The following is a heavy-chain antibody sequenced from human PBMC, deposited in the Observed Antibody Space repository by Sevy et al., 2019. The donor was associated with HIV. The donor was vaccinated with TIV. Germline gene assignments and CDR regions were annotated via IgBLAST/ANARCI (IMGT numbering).Heavy chain of an antibody. D-gene: IGHD1-26*01. CDR3: ERPTPRIAPSSAAFFDY. J-gene: IGHJ4*02. V-gene: IGHV3-23*01. CDR1: GFPFSSFA. Sequence: GGYLRLSCAASGFPFSSFAMSWVRHIPGKGLEWVSTINGDGGSAYYADSVKGRFTLSRDNSNNTVFLQMNRLRDEDTAVYYSERPTPRIAPSSAAFFDYWGQGTLVTVSS. CDR2: INGDGGSA.